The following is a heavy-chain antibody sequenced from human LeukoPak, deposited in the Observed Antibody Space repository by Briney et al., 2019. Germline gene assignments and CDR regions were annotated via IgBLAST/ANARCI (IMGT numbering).Heavy chain of an antibody. D-gene: IGHD2-2*01. CDR1: GYTYTSYA. V-gene: IGHV1-3*01. J-gene: IGHJ4*02. CDR2: INAGNGNT. Sequence: ASVKVSCKASGYTYTSYAMHWVRQAPGQRLEWMGWINAGNGNTKYSQKFQGRVTITRDTSASTAYMELSSLRSEDTAVYYCARGSTSDWPLDHWGQETLVTISS. CDR3: ARGSTSDWPLDH.